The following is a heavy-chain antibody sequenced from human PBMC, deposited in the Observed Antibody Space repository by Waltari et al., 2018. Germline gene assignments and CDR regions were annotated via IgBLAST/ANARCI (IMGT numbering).Heavy chain of an antibody. D-gene: IGHD2-21*01. CDR2: IKPVLGTT. CDR1: GGTFGSYA. CDR3: ARDRHFSDGGAYYESGL. V-gene: IGHV1-69*13. J-gene: IGHJ2*01. Sequence: QVQLVQSGSEVKKPGSSVKVSCKASGGTFGSYAVSWVRPAPGQGLEWGGGIKPVLGTTSYAQKFQDRVTLIADDSSSTVYMELSSLKSDDTAVYYCARDRHFSDGGAYYESGLWGRGTLVTVSS.